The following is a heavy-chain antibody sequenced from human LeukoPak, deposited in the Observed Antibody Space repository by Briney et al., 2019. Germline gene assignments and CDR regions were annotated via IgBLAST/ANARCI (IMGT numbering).Heavy chain of an antibody. CDR3: VRLLSATGNFDY. D-gene: IGHD1-1*01. J-gene: IGHJ4*02. CDR2: INYSGDT. V-gene: IGHV4-39*07. Sequence: SETLSLTCTVSGGSISSSSYYWGWIRQPPGKGLEWIENINYSGDTYYNPSLKSRVTISEDTSKNQFSLKLRSVTAADTAVYYCVRLLSATGNFDYSGQGALVTVSS. CDR1: GGSISSSSYY.